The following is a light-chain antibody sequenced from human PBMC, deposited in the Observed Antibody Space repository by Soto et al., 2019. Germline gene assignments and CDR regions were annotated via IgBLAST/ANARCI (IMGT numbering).Light chain of an antibody. CDR2: DAS. CDR1: QSVSSY. V-gene: IGKV3-11*01. J-gene: IGKJ1*01. Sequence: EIVLTQSPATLCLSPGERATLSCRASQSVSSYLAWYQQKPGQAPRLLIYDASNRATGIPARFSGSGSGTDFTLTISSLEPEDFAVYYCQLWTFGQGTKVEIK. CDR3: QLWT.